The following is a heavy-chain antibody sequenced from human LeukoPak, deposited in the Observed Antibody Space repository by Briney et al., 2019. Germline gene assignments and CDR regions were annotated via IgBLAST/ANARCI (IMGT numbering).Heavy chain of an antibody. D-gene: IGHD2-2*01. J-gene: IGHJ6*03. Sequence: ASVKVSCKTSGYTFSGSYIHWVRQAPGQGLEWMGRINPNSGDTNYAQNFQGRVTMTRDTSINTAYMELSSLRSDDTAVYYCAREGHSTSPYYYYYMDVWGKGTTVTVSS. CDR2: INPNSGDT. CDR1: GYTFSGSY. V-gene: IGHV1-2*06. CDR3: AREGHSTSPYYYYYMDV.